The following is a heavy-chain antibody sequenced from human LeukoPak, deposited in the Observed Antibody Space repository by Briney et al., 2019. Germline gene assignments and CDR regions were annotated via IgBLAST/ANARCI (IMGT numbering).Heavy chain of an antibody. J-gene: IGHJ4*02. CDR3: ARDFLPYSNEFYF. Sequence: GRSLRLSCEASGFTFSNYGMHWVRQAPSKGLEWVAFISYGGSEHYYADSVKGRFTISRDNSKNTLYLQMNSLRAEDTAVYYCARDFLPYSNEFYFWGQGTLVTVSS. V-gene: IGHV3-30*01. CDR2: ISYGGSEH. D-gene: IGHD2/OR15-2a*01. CDR1: GFTFSNYG.